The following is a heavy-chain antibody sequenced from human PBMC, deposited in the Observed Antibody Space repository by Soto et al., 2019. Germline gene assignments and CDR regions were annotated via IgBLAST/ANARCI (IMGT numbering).Heavy chain of an antibody. J-gene: IGHJ3*02. CDR1: GFTFSSYG. CDR2: ISYDGSNK. D-gene: IGHD2-21*01. CDR3: AKDLYSGYRAFDI. Sequence: QVQLVESGGGVVQPGRSLRLSCAASGFTFSSYGMHWVRQAPGKGLERVAVISYDGSNKYYADSVKGRFTISRDNSKNTLYLQMNSLRAEDTAVYYCAKDLYSGYRAFDIWGQGTMVTVSS. V-gene: IGHV3-30*18.